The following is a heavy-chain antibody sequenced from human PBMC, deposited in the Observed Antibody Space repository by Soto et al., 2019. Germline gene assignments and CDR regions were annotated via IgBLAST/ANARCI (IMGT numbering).Heavy chain of an antibody. CDR2: IYYSGST. V-gene: IGHV4-39*01. D-gene: IGHD2-15*01. CDR3: ARHVTPYFSGGSCYWGYYYYMDV. CDR1: GGSISSSSYY. Sequence: SETLSLTCTVSGGSISSSSYYWGWIRQPPGKGLEWIGSIYYSGSTYYNPSLKSRVTISVDTSKNQFSLKLGSVTAADTAVYYCARHVTPYFSGGSCYWGYYYYMDVWGKGTTVTVS. J-gene: IGHJ6*03.